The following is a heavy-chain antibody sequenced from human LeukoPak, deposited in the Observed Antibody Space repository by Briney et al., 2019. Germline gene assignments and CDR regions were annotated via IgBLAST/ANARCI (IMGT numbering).Heavy chain of an antibody. D-gene: IGHD6-13*01. Sequence: SQTLSLTCTVSGGSISSGSYYWSWIRQPAGKGLEWIGRIYSSGSTNYNPSLKSRVTISVDTSKNLFSLKLSSVTAADTAVSYCARDRYGSTYRFDPWGQGTLVTVSS. CDR1: GGSISSGSYY. J-gene: IGHJ5*02. CDR3: ARDRYGSTYRFDP. V-gene: IGHV4-61*02. CDR2: IYSSGST.